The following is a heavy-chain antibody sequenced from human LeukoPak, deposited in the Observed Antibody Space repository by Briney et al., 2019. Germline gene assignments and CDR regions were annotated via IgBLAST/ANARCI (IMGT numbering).Heavy chain of an antibody. J-gene: IGHJ4*02. Sequence: PGGSLRLSCAASGFTFSSYGMSWVRQAPGKGLEWASAISGSGGSTYYADSVKGRFTISRDNSKNTLYLQMNSLRAEDTAVYYCAKLFDTMIVVVTDYWGQGTLVTVSS. CDR2: ISGSGGST. D-gene: IGHD3-22*01. CDR3: AKLFDTMIVVVTDY. CDR1: GFTFSSYG. V-gene: IGHV3-23*01.